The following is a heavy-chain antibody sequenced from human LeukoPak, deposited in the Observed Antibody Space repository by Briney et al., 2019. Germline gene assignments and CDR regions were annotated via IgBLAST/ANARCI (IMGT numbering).Heavy chain of an antibody. CDR1: GFTFSKYV. V-gene: IGHV3-23*01. CDR3: AKDARAYGSGPLDY. J-gene: IGHJ4*02. Sequence: GGSLRLSCAASGFTFSKYVMRWVRQAPGKGLEWVSAISTGGGSTYYAASVKGRFTISRDNSKNTLYLQMNTLRAEDTAVYYCAKDARAYGSGPLDYWGQGTLVTVSS. CDR2: ISTGGGST. D-gene: IGHD3-10*01.